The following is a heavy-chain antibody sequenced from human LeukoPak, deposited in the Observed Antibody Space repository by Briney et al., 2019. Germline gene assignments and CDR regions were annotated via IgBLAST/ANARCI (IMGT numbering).Heavy chain of an antibody. CDR3: ARAQNWGYYYYYMDV. D-gene: IGHD3-16*01. Sequence: SETLSLTCTVSGGSISSGSYYWSWIRQPAGKGLEWIGRIYTSGSTNYNPSLKSRVTISVDTSRNQFSLKLSSVTAADTAVYYCARAQNWGYYYYYMDVWGKGTTVTVSS. CDR2: IYTSGST. CDR1: GGSISSGSYY. V-gene: IGHV4-61*02. J-gene: IGHJ6*03.